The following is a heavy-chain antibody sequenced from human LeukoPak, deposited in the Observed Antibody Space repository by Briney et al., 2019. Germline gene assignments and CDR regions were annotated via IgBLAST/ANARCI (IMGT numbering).Heavy chain of an antibody. CDR3: AGADKGEYYDSSGLDS. J-gene: IGHJ4*02. D-gene: IGHD3-22*01. Sequence: SETLSLTCTVSGGSISSSSYYWGWIRQPPGKGLEWIGSIYYSGSTYYNPSLKSRVTISVDTSRNQFSLKLSSVTAADTAVYYCAGADKGEYYDSSGLDSWGQGTLVTVSS. CDR1: GGSISSSSYY. V-gene: IGHV4-39*07. CDR2: IYYSGST.